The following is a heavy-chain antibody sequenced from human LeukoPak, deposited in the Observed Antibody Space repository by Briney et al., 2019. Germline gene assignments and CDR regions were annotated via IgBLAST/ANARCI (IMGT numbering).Heavy chain of an antibody. V-gene: IGHV4-61*01. J-gene: IGHJ3*02. D-gene: IGHD5-24*01. Sequence: SETLSLTCAVSGDSISSGTYSWSWIRQPPGKGLEWIGYIYYSGSTNYNPSLKSRVTISVDTSKNQFSLKLSSVTAADTAVYYCAREVKGRDGYNSAFDIWGQGTMVTVSS. CDR2: IYYSGST. CDR1: GDSISSGTYS. CDR3: AREVKGRDGYNSAFDI.